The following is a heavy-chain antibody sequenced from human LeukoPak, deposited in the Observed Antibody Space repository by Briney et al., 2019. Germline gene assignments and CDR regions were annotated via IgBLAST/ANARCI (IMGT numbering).Heavy chain of an antibody. D-gene: IGHD3-22*01. CDR2: IYPGDSDT. J-gene: IGHJ3*02. CDR1: GYSFTSYW. CDR3: ARNYYDSSGGNVDCAFDI. V-gene: IGHV5-51*01. Sequence: GESLKISCKGSGYSFTSYWIGWVRQMPGKGLEWMGIIYPGDSDTRYSPSFQGQVTISADKSISTAYLQWSSLKASDTAMYYCARNYYDSSGGNVDCAFDIWGQGTMVTVSS.